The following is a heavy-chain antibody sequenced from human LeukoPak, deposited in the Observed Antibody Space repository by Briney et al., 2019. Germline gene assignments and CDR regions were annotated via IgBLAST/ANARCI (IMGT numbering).Heavy chain of an antibody. CDR1: GGSFSGYY. CDR3: ASRTYYYDSSGYYSGAFDI. D-gene: IGHD3-22*01. Sequence: PSETLSLTCAVYGGSFSGYYWSWLRQPPGKGLEWIGEINHSGSTYYNPSLKSRVTISVDRSKNQFSLKLSSVTAADTAVYYCASRTYYYDSSGYYSGAFDIWGQGTMVTVSS. J-gene: IGHJ3*02. CDR2: INHSGST. V-gene: IGHV4-34*01.